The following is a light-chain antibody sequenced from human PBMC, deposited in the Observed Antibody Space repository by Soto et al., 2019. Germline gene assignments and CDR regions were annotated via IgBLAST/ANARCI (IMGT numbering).Light chain of an antibody. J-gene: IGKJ4*01. CDR2: AAS. Sequence: EIVITQSPATLSVSPGQRSTLSCRASQSVSISLAWYQQKPGQAPRLLIYAASTRATGIPDRFSGSGSGTDFTLTISSLQSEDFAVYYCQQYNNWPPLTFGGGTKGDIK. V-gene: IGKV3-15*01. CDR3: QQYNNWPPLT. CDR1: QSVSIS.